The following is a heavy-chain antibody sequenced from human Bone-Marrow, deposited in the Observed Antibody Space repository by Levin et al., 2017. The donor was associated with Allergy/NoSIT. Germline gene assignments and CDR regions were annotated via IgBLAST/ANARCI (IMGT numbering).Heavy chain of an antibody. D-gene: IGHD2/OR15-2a*01. CDR1: GFTFSSYA. Sequence: GGSLRLSCAASGFTFSSYAISWVRQAPGKGLEWVSAISVSSTNTYYADSVKGRFTISRDNSKNTLFLQMNSLRAEDTAVYYCARGHFSPCDYWGQGTLVTVSS. CDR2: ISVSSTNT. V-gene: IGHV3-23*01. CDR3: ARGHFSPCDY. J-gene: IGHJ4*02.